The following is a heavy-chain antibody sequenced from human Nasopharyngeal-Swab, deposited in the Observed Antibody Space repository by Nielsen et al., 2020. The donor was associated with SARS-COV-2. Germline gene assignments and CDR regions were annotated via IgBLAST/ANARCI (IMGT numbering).Heavy chain of an antibody. CDR3: ASHYYGYISGCAT. CDR2: ISVSGGST. J-gene: IGHJ5*02. V-gene: IGHV3-23*01. Sequence: GESLKISCAASGFTFDNYAMSWVRQVPGKGLQWVSVISVSGGSTYYADSVKGRFTISRDNSKNTLYLQMNSLRADDTAVYYCASHYYGYISGCATWGQRAPVTVSS. D-gene: IGHD6-19*01. CDR1: GFTFDNYA.